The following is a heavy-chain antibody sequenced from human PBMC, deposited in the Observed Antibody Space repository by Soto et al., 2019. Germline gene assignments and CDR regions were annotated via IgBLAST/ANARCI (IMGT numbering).Heavy chain of an antibody. V-gene: IGHV4-59*01. J-gene: IGHJ4*02. CDR3: ARESFYDSGGFHGFDY. Sequence: QVQLQESGPGLVKPSETLSLTCTVSGGSISSYYWSWIRQPPGKGLEWIGYIYDSGSTNYNPSLKSRVTISVDTSKNQFSLKLSSVTAADTAVYYCARESFYDSGGFHGFDYWGQGTLVTVSS. CDR2: IYDSGST. CDR1: GGSISSYY. D-gene: IGHD3-22*01.